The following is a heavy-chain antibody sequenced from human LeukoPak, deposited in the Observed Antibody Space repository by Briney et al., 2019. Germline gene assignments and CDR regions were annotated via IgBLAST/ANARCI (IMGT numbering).Heavy chain of an antibody. Sequence: GRSLRLSCAASGFTFSSYPMHWVRQAPGKGLEWVALMSYDEDNKYYADSVKGRFTISRDNSKNTLYLQMNSLRPEDTAMYYCANARVVTAKPSYWFDPWGQGTLVTVSS. V-gene: IGHV3-30*04. D-gene: IGHD2-21*02. CDR1: GFTFSSYP. CDR2: MSYDEDNK. J-gene: IGHJ5*02. CDR3: ANARVVTAKPSYWFDP.